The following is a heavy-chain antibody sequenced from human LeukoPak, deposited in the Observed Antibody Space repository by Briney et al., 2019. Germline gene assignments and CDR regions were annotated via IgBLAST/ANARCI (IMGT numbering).Heavy chain of an antibody. CDR2: LYSTGET. J-gene: IGHJ5*02. V-gene: IGHV3-66*04. Sequence: PGGSLRLSCVVSGFTISGDYMSWVRQAPGMGLEWVSVLYSTGETYYADSVKGRFIISRDNSKNTLYLQMNNLRAEDTAVYYCARHDWFDPWGRGTLVTVSS. CDR3: ARHDWFDP. CDR1: GFTISGDY.